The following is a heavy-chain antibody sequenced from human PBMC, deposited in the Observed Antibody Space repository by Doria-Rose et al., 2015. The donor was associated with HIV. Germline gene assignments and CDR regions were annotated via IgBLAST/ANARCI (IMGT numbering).Heavy chain of an antibody. CDR1: GVSLSSPGMG. V-gene: IGHV2-26*01. CDR3: ARIKSSRWYHKYYFDF. J-gene: IGHJ4*02. Sequence: QITLKECGPVLVKPTETLTLTCTVSGVSLSSPGMGVSWIRQPPGKALEWLATNFSDDERSYQTSLKSRLTISRGTSKSQVVLTMTDMDPVDTATYYCARIKSSRWYHKYYFDFWGQGTLVIVSA. CDR2: NFSDDER. D-gene: IGHD6-13*01.